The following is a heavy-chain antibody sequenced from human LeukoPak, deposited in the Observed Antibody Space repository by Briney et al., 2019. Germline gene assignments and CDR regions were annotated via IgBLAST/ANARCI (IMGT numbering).Heavy chain of an antibody. CDR1: GGSISSSNW. Sequence: PSETLSLTCAVSGGSISSSNWWSWVRQPPGKGLEWIGEIYHSGSTNYNPSLKSRVTISVDKSKNQFSLKLSSVTAADTAVYYCAGGGNYYDSSGYYFYWGQGTLVTVSS. CDR3: AGGGNYYDSSGYYFY. D-gene: IGHD3-22*01. J-gene: IGHJ4*02. V-gene: IGHV4-4*02. CDR2: IYHSGST.